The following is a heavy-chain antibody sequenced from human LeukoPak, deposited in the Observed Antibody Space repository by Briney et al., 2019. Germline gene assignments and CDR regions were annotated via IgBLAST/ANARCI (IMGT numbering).Heavy chain of an antibody. V-gene: IGHV3-30-3*01. CDR1: GFTFSSYA. J-gene: IGHJ4*02. CDR3: ARSRNWGNFDY. Sequence: PGGSLRLSCAASGFTFSSYAMHWVRQAPGKGLEWVAVISYDGSNKYYADSVKGRFTISRDNSKNTLYLQMNSLRAEDTAVYYCARSRNWGNFDYWGQGTLVTVSS. CDR2: ISYDGSNK. D-gene: IGHD7-27*01.